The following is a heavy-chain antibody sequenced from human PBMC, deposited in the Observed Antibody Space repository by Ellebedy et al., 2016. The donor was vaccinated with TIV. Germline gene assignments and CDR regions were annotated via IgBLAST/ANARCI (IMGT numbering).Heavy chain of an antibody. V-gene: IGHV3-23*01. Sequence: GESLKISCAASGFTFSSYGMSWVRQAPGKGLGWVSGISGSDESTHHADSVQGRFTISRDNSKNTLYLQMNSLRAEDTAVYYCARDPGDYYLDFWGQGTLVTVSS. D-gene: IGHD4-17*01. CDR3: ARDPGDYYLDF. CDR1: GFTFSSYG. CDR2: ISGSDEST. J-gene: IGHJ4*02.